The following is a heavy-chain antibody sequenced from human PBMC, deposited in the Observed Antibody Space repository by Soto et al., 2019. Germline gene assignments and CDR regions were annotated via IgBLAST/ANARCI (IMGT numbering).Heavy chain of an antibody. J-gene: IGHJ5*02. CDR1: GYTFTGYG. CDR3: ARDSVLWFGELSPFDP. V-gene: IGHV1-18*01. Sequence: ASVKVSCKASGYTFTGYGISWVRQAPGQGLEWMGWISAYNGNTNYAQKLQGRVTMTTDTSTSTAYMELRSLRSDDTAVYYCARDSVLWFGELSPFDPWGQGTLVTVSS. CDR2: ISAYNGNT. D-gene: IGHD3-10*01.